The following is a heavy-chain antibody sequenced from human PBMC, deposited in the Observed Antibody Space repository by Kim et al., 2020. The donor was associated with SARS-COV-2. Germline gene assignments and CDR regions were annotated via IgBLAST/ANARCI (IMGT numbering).Heavy chain of an antibody. J-gene: IGHJ4*02. Sequence: VKGRFTISRDNSKNTLYLQMNSLRAEDTAVYYCAKDRGVRGVIMYYFDYWGQGTLVTVSS. CDR3: AKDRGVRGVIMYYFDY. D-gene: IGHD3-10*01. V-gene: IGHV3-23*01.